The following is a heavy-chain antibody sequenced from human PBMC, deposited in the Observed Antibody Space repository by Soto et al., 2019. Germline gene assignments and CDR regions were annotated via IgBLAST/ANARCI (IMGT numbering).Heavy chain of an antibody. Sequence: PSETLSLTCAVYGGSFSGYYWSWIRQPPGKWLEWIGEINHSGSTNYNPSLKSRVTISVDTSKNQFSLKLSSVTAADTAVYYCARGRPPTRRHYFDYWGQGXLVTVSS. J-gene: IGHJ4*02. CDR2: INHSGST. CDR1: GGSFSGYY. V-gene: IGHV4-34*01. CDR3: ARGRPPTRRHYFDY.